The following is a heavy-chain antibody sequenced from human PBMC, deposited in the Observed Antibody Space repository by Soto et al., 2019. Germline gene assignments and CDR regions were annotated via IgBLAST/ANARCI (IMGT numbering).Heavy chain of an antibody. V-gene: IGHV3-64*07. D-gene: IGHD3-3*01. CDR3: GRVFFRASGAIDL. J-gene: IGHJ5*02. CDR2: VSSDGDKT. Sequence: EVQLVESGGGLVQPGGSLRLSCAASGFTVSSYGLHWVRQAPGKGLEFVSAVSSDGDKTYYADSVKGRFTISRDISKNTVNLQMGSLRPEDMAVYYCGRVFFRASGAIDLWGQGTLVTVSS. CDR1: GFTVSSYG.